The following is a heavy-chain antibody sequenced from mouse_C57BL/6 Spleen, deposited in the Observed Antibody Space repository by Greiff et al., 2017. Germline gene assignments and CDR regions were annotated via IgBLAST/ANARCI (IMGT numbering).Heavy chain of an antibody. Sequence: VKLVEPGGGLVRPGNSLKLSCVTSGYTFTNYRMHWLRQPPGKGLEWIAVITVTSDNSGSNYALSVKGRFAISRDDSKSSVYLEMNRLREEDTATYLCSRSMGAYNYDDWGQGTTLTVSS. D-gene: IGHD1-1*02. CDR2: ITVTSDNSGS. V-gene: IGHV13-2*01. CDR1: GYTFTNYR. J-gene: IGHJ2*01. CDR3: SRSMGAYNYDD.